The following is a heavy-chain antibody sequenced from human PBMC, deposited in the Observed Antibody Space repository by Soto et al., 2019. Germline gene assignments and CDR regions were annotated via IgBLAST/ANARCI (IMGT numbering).Heavy chain of an antibody. V-gene: IGHV2-5*02. CDR2: IYWDDDK. D-gene: IGHD2-15*01. J-gene: IGHJ3*02. Sequence: QITLKESGPPLVKPTQTLTLTCTFSGFSLRISGVGVGWIRQPPGKALEWLALIYWDDDKRYSPSLMSRLTITKDTSKNQVVLTMTNMDPVDTATYYCAHSATVSDAFDIWGQGTMVTVSS. CDR3: AHSATVSDAFDI. CDR1: GFSLRISGVG.